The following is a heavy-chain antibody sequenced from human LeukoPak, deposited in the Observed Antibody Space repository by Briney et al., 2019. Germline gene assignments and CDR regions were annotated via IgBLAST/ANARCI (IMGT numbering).Heavy chain of an antibody. V-gene: IGHV3-23*01. J-gene: IGHJ4*02. Sequence: GGSLRLSCAASGFTFSSYAMSWVRQAPGKGLEWVSAISGSGGSTYYADSVKGRFTISRDNSKNALYLQMNSLRAEDTAVYYCAKDCSGGSCYGYWGQGTLVTVSS. CDR2: ISGSGGST. CDR1: GFTFSSYA. CDR3: AKDCSGGSCYGY. D-gene: IGHD2-15*01.